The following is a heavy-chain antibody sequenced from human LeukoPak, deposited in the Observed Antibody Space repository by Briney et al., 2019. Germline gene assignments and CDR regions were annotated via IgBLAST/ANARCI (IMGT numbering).Heavy chain of an antibody. CDR1: GFTFSSYN. CDR2: ISSSSSYI. CDR3: ARGGRGTDY. Sequence: GGSLSLSCAASGFTFSSYNMNCVRQAPGKGLEWVSSISSSSSYIYYADSVKGRFNISRDNAKNSLYLQMNSLRAEDTAVYYCARGGRGTDYWGQGTLVTVSS. J-gene: IGHJ4*02. D-gene: IGHD1-14*01. V-gene: IGHV3-21*01.